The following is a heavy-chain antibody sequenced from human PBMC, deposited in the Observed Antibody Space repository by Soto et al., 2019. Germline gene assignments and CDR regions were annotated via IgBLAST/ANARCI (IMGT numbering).Heavy chain of an antibody. CDR2: IKTVTDGGTT. CDR3: MALAEIYARGH. V-gene: IGHV3-15*01. Sequence: VQLVESGGGLAKPGESLRLSCAASGFTFSYDWMNWVRQAPGKRLEWVARIKTVTDGGTTDYAAPVEGRFFISRDDSKKMLYLQMNSLTTEDTGVYYCMALAEIYARGHWGQGTLVTVAS. CDR1: GFTFSYDW. J-gene: IGHJ4*02. D-gene: IGHD3-10*02.